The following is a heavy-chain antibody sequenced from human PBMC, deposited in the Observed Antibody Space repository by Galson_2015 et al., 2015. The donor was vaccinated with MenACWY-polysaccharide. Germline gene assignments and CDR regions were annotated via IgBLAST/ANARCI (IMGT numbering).Heavy chain of an antibody. CDR2: ITSGSSTI. CDR3: ARDASGRPPY. CDR1: GFTFSSYS. D-gene: IGHD1-26*01. Sequence: SLRLSCAASGFTFSSYSMNWVRQAPGKGLEWVSYITSGSSTIYYADSVKGRFTTSRDNAKNSLYLQMNSLRDEDTAVYYCARDASGRPPYWGQGTLVTAAS. V-gene: IGHV3-48*02. J-gene: IGHJ4*02.